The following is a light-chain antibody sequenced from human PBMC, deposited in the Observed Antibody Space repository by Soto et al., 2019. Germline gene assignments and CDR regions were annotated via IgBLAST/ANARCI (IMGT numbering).Light chain of an antibody. J-gene: IGLJ3*02. CDR2: EVS. CDR3: RTYAGSNFWV. CDR1: SSDGGGYNY. V-gene: IGLV2-8*01. Sequence: QSALTQPPSAAGSPGHSATISCTGTSSDGGGYNYVSWYQQHPGKAPKLMIYEVSQRPSGVPDRCSGSKSGNTASLTGSGLQAEDEADYDCRTYAGSNFWVFGGGTKLTVL.